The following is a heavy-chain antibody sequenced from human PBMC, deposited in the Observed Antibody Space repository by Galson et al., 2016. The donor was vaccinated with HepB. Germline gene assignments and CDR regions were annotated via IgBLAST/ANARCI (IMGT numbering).Heavy chain of an antibody. J-gene: IGHJ4*02. CDR1: GFTFDDYA. CDR2: ISRDGSKT. D-gene: IGHD2-21*01. CDR3: AKDRSVVVIPYFDS. Sequence: SLRLSCAASGFTFDDYAMQWVRQAPGKGLEWVALISRDGSKTYIADSVKGRFTVSRDKSKNTLYLHMIGLRAEDTALYYCAKDRSVVVIPYFDSWGQGTLVSVSS. V-gene: IGHV3-43*02.